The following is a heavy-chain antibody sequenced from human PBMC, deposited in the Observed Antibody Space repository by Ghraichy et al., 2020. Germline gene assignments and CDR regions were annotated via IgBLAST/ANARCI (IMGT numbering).Heavy chain of an antibody. CDR3: FSRSLGY. CDR2: IKPDGSQS. CDR1: GFTFRSTY. D-gene: IGHD7-27*01. J-gene: IGHJ4*02. V-gene: IGHV3-7*03. Sequence: GESLNISCVASGFTFRSTYMVWVRQAPGKGLEWVGNIKPDGSQSNYVDSVKGRFTISRDNSKNSVYLQMSSLRDEDTAVYYCFSRSLGYWGQGTLVTVSS.